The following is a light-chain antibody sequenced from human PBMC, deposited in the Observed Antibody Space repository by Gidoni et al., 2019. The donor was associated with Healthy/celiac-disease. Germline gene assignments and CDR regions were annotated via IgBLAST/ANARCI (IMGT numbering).Light chain of an antibody. Sequence: SYYLTQPPTVLLSPGQTARITRTGDALPKQYAYLYQQKPGQAPVLVIYKDSERPSGIHERFAGSSSGKTVTLTIRGVQAEDEADYYCQSADSSGTSVVFGGGTKLTVL. CDR3: QSADSSGTSVV. V-gene: IGLV3-25*03. CDR2: KDS. CDR1: ALPKQY. J-gene: IGLJ2*01.